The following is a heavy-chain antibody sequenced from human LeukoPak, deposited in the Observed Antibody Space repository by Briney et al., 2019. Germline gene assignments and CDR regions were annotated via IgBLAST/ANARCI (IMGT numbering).Heavy chain of an antibody. Sequence: GGSLRLSYAGSGFTFSNYGMTWVRQAPGKGLEWISFITNSGGSRYYADSVKGRFTISRDNAKNSLYLQMSSLRDEDTAVYYCAFQNDGVVYWGQGTLVAASS. CDR1: GFTFSNYG. CDR2: ITNSGGSR. J-gene: IGHJ4*02. CDR3: AFQNDGVVY. V-gene: IGHV3-48*02. D-gene: IGHD2-8*01.